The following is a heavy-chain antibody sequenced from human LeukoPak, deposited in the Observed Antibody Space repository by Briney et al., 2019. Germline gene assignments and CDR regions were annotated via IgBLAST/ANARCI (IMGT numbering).Heavy chain of an antibody. D-gene: IGHD5-12*01. CDR1: GYTFTDYY. J-gene: IGHJ4*02. Sequence: GASVKVSCKASGYTFTDYYIHWVRQAPGQGLEWMGWIIPNSGDTSYAQKFQGRVTMTRDTSISTAYMELSRLRSDDTAVYYCARGYSGFRNRPGLPYFDYWGQGTLVTVSS. CDR2: IIPNSGDT. V-gene: IGHV1-2*02. CDR3: ARGYSGFRNRPGLPYFDY.